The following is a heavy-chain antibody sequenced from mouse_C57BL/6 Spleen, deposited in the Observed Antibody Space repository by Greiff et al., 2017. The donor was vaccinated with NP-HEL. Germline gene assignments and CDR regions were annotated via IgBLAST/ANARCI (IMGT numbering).Heavy chain of an antibody. CDR3: ARGLLRYGAMDY. Sequence: EVQLVESGPGMVKPSQSLSLTCTVTGYSITSGYDWHWIRHFPGNKLEWMGYISYSGSTNYNPSLKSRISITHDTSKNHFFLKLNSVTTEDTATYYCARGLLRYGAMDYWGQGTSVTVSS. D-gene: IGHD1-1*01. CDR2: ISYSGST. V-gene: IGHV3-1*01. J-gene: IGHJ4*01. CDR1: GYSITSGYD.